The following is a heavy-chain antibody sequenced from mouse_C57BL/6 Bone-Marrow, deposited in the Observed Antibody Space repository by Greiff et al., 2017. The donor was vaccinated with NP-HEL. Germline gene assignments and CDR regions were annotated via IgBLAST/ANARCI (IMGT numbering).Heavy chain of an antibody. CDR3: ARCTIFFDY. Sequence: QVQLQQSGAELVRPGTSVKVSCKASGYTFTNYLIEWVKQRPGQGLEWIGVISPGSGGTYYNEKFKGKATLTADKSASTAYMQLSRLTSEDSAVYFCARCTIFFDYWGQGTTLTVSS. V-gene: IGHV1-54*01. CDR1: GYTFTNYL. CDR2: ISPGSGGT. J-gene: IGHJ2*01.